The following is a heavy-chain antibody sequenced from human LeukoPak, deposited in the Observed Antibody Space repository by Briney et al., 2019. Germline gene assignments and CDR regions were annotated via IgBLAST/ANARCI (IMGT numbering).Heavy chain of an antibody. J-gene: IGHJ4*02. CDR1: GGTFSSYA. Sequence: ASVKVSCKASGGTFSSYAISWVRQAPGQGLEWMGGIIPIFGTANYAQKFQGRVTITADESTSTAYMELSSLRSGDTAVYYCARDLIAAAGYYFDYWGQGTLVTVSS. V-gene: IGHV1-69*13. D-gene: IGHD6-13*01. CDR3: ARDLIAAAGYYFDY. CDR2: IIPIFGTA.